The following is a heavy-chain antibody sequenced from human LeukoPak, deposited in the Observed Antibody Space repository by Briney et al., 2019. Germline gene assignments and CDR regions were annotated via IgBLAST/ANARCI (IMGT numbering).Heavy chain of an antibody. Sequence: SETLSLTCTVSGGSISSSSYYWGWIRQPPGKGLEWIGSIYYSGSTYYNPSLKSRVTISVDTSKNQFFLKLSSVTAADTAVYYCARLGKYDILTGYYLFDPWGQGTPVTVSS. CDR2: IYYSGST. CDR1: GGSISSSSYY. D-gene: IGHD3-9*01. CDR3: ARLGKYDILTGYYLFDP. J-gene: IGHJ5*02. V-gene: IGHV4-39*01.